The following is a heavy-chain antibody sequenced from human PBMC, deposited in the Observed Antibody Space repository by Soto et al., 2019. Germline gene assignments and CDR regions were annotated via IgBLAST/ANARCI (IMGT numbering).Heavy chain of an antibody. CDR3: ARTYGSGYDYFDY. V-gene: IGHV4-31*03. D-gene: IGHD5-12*01. CDR1: GGSISSGGYY. CDR2: IYYSGST. Sequence: SETLSLTCTVSGGSISSGGYYWSWLRQHPGKGLEWIGYIYYSGSTYYNPSLKSRVTMSVDTSKNQFSLKLSSVTAVDTAVYYCARTYGSGYDYFDYWGQGTLVTVSS. J-gene: IGHJ4*02.